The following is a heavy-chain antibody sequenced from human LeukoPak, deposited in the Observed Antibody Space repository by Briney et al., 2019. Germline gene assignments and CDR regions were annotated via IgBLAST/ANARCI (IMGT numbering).Heavy chain of an antibody. CDR3: ARGQRNYYGSGSYRDWFDR. CDR1: GGTFSGYY. CDR2: INHSGST. Sequence: AETLSLTCAAYGGTFSGYYWSWIRQAPGKGLEWIWEINHSGSTNYNPSLKSRVTITVDTSKNQFSLKLSSVTAADTAVYYCARGQRNYYGSGSYRDWFDRWGQGTLVTVSS. D-gene: IGHD3-10*01. V-gene: IGHV4-34*01. J-gene: IGHJ5*02.